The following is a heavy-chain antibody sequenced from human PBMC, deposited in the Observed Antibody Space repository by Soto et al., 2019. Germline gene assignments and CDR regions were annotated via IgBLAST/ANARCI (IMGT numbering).Heavy chain of an antibody. D-gene: IGHD3-10*01. V-gene: IGHV1-69*02. CDR1: GDTFAFYS. CDR2: INPILSMS. J-gene: IGHJ4*02. Sequence: QVQLVQSGAEVKRPGSSVKVSCKASGDTFAFYSINWVRQAPGLGLEWMGRINPILSMSNYAQRFPGRVTMPADKSTSTAYMVLNSLRSEGTAIYYFATIYCSGYRAFDSWGQGALVTVSS. CDR3: ATIYCSGYRAFDS.